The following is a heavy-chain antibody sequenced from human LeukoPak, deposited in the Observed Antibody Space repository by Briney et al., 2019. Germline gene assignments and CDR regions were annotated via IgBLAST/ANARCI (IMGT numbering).Heavy chain of an antibody. CDR2: IYPGDSDT. J-gene: IGHJ4*02. V-gene: IGHV5-51*01. Sequence: PGESLQIPCKGSGYSFNTYWIGWVRQMPGKGLEWMGIIYPGDSDTRYSPSFQGQVTISADKTISTPYLQWSSLKASDTAMYYCARRLSGSGSYGDYWGQGTLVSVCS. CDR3: ARRLSGSGSYGDY. D-gene: IGHD1-26*01. CDR1: GYSFNTYW.